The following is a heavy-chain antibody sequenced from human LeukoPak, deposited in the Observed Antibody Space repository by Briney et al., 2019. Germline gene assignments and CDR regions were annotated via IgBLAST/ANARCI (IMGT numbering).Heavy chain of an antibody. D-gene: IGHD3-22*01. Sequence: GGSLRLSCAASGFTFDDSGMSWVRQAPGKGLEWVSGINWNGGSTGYADSVRGRFTISRDNAKNSLYLQMNSLRAEDTALYYCARATYDSSDYYPEGAFDIWGQGTMVTVSS. CDR1: GFTFDDSG. J-gene: IGHJ3*02. CDR2: INWNGGST. V-gene: IGHV3-20*04. CDR3: ARATYDSSDYYPEGAFDI.